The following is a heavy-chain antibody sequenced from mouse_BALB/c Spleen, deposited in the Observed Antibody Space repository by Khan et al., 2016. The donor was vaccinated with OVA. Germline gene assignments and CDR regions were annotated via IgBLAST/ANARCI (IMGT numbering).Heavy chain of an antibody. J-gene: IGHJ2*01. CDR2: ISYSGST. V-gene: IGHV3-2*02. CDR3: ARTARIKY. CDR1: GYAITSGYG. D-gene: IGHD1-2*01. Sequence: EVQLQESGPGLVKPSQSLSLTCTVTGYAITSGYGWNWIRQFPGNKLEWMGYISYSGSTNYNPSLTSRISITRDTSKNQFFLQLNSVTTEYTATYSCARTARIKYWVQGTTLTVSS.